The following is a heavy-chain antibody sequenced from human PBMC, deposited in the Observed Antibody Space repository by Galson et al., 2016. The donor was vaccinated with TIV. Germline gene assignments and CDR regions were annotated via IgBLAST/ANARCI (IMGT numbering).Heavy chain of an antibody. V-gene: IGHV2-5*02. CDR1: GFSLASTAVG. CDR3: AHGSGWLLDY. D-gene: IGHD6-19*01. J-gene: IGHJ4*02. Sequence: PALVKPTQTLTLTCSFSGFSLASTAVGVGWVRQPPGEALDWLGLIYWDDQKWYRPSLQNRMTITKDTSKNHVVLTLTNLEPAYTGTYYCAHGSGWLLDYWGQGILVTVSS. CDR2: IYWDDQK.